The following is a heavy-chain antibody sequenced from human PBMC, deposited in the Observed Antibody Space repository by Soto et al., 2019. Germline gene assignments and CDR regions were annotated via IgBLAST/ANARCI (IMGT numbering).Heavy chain of an antibody. CDR1: GGTFSSYA. Sequence: ASVKVSCKASGGTFSSYAISWVRQAPGQGLEWMEGIIPILGIANYAQKFQGRVTITADKSTSTAYMELSSLRSEDTAVYYCARMDDYRYYFDYWGQGTLVTVSS. J-gene: IGHJ4*02. D-gene: IGHD4-4*01. V-gene: IGHV1-69*10. CDR3: ARMDDYRYYFDY. CDR2: IIPILGIA.